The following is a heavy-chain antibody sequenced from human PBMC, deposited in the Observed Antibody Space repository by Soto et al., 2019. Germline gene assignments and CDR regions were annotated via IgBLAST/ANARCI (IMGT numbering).Heavy chain of an antibody. V-gene: IGHV1-3*01. CDR2: INAGNGNT. J-gene: IGHJ4*02. D-gene: IGHD2-21*02. Sequence: QVQLVQSGAEVKKPGASVKVSCKASGYTFTSYAMHWVRQAPGQRLEWMGWINAGNGNTKYSQKFQGRVTITRDTSASTAYMELSSLRSEDTAVYYCARDKLVVVTAIQLDYWGQGTLVTVSS. CDR3: ARDKLVVVTAIQLDY. CDR1: GYTFTSYA.